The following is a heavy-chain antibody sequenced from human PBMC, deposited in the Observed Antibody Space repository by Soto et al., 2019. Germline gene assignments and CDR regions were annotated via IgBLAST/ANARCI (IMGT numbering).Heavy chain of an antibody. J-gene: IGHJ4*02. CDR2: ISSSSSYI. V-gene: IGHV3-21*01. D-gene: IGHD4-17*01. Sequence: GGSLRLSCAASGFTFSSYSMNWVRQAPGKGLEWVSSISSSSSYIYYADSVKGRFTISRDNSKNTLYLQMTSLRAEDTAVYYCAKEDYVDYVYDFDYWGQGTLVTVSS. CDR1: GFTFSSYS. CDR3: AKEDYVDYVYDFDY.